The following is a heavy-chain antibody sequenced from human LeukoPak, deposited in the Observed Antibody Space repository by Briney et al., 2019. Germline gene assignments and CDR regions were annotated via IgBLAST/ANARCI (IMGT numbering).Heavy chain of an antibody. Sequence: PSETLSLICSVSGGSMNRYYWGWIRQPPGKGLEWIGSIYYSGSTYYNPSLKSRVTISVDTSKNQFSLKLSSVTAADTAVYYCARHTMVITRTGYFDYWGQGTLVTVSS. CDR1: GGSMNRYY. D-gene: IGHD3-22*01. CDR2: IYYSGST. V-gene: IGHV4-39*01. CDR3: ARHTMVITRTGYFDY. J-gene: IGHJ4*02.